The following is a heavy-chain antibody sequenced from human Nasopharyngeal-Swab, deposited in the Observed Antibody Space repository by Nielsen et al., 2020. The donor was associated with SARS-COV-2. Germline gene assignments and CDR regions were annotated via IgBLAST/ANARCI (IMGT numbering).Heavy chain of an antibody. CDR1: GFTFSSYG. Sequence: GESLKISCAASGFTFSSYGMHWVRQAPGKGLEWVAVISYDGSNKYYADSVQGRFTISRDNAKNSLYLQMNSLRAEDTAVYYCATLYGSGIYAGYYYYYGMDVWGQGTTVTVSS. J-gene: IGHJ6*02. CDR3: ATLYGSGIYAGYYYYYGMDV. V-gene: IGHV3-30*03. CDR2: ISYDGSNK. D-gene: IGHD3-10*01.